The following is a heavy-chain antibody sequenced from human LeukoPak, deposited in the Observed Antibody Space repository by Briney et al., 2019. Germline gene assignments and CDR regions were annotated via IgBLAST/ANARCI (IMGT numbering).Heavy chain of an antibody. D-gene: IGHD6-13*01. Sequence: GGSLRLSCAASTFTFSAYWMSWVRQAPGAGLEFVANINQDGSVKNYVGSVKGRFTISRGNAKNSLYLQMNSLRADDTAVYYCARDPGSSSFDYWGQGTLVTVSS. V-gene: IGHV3-7*01. CDR3: ARDPGSSSFDY. J-gene: IGHJ4*02. CDR1: TFTFSAYW. CDR2: INQDGSVK.